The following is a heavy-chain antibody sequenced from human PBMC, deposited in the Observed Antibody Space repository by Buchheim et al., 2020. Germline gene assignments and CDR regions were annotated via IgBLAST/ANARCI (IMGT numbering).Heavy chain of an antibody. V-gene: IGHV3-30-3*01. CDR1: GFTFSSYA. CDR3: ARGDSASWADY. Sequence: QVHLVESGGGVVQPGRSLRLSCKASGFTFSSYAMHWVRQAPGKGLEWVTVISYDGSNKYFADSVRGRFTISRDNVKNMLYLQMNSLRNEDTAVYYCARGDSASWADYWGQGTL. D-gene: IGHD2-2*01. J-gene: IGHJ4*02. CDR2: ISYDGSNK.